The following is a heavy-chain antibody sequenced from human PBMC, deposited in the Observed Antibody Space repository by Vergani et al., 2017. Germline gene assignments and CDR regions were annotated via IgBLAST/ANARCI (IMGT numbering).Heavy chain of an antibody. CDR1: GFTFSSYA. CDR2: LSGSGGST. CDR3: AKEGDDSSGYYYYFDY. Sequence: EVQLLESGGGLVQPGGSLRLSCAASGFTFSSYAMSWVRQAPGKGLEWVSALSGSGGSTYYADSVKGRFTISRDNSKNTLYLQMNSLRAEDTAVYYCAKEGDDSSGYYYYFDYGGQGTLVTVSS. D-gene: IGHD3-22*01. V-gene: IGHV3-23*01. J-gene: IGHJ4*02.